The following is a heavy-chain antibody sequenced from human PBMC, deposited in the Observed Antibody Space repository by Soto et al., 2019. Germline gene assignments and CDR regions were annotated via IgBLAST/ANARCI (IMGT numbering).Heavy chain of an antibody. J-gene: IGHJ4*02. Sequence: QVQLVESGGGVVQPGRSLRLSCAASGFPFNNYAMHWVRQAPGKGLEWVAVIWHDGSNEHYADSVKGRFRIARDNSNNTLYLQMNSLRGEDTALYDGARDDVAMVTTFLDYWGRGTLVTVSS. CDR3: ARDDVAMVTTFLDY. CDR1: GFPFNNYA. CDR2: IWHDGSNE. V-gene: IGHV3-33*01. D-gene: IGHD2-21*02.